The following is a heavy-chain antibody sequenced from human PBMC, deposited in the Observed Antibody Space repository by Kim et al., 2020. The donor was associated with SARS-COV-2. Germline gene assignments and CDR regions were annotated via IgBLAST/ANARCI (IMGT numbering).Heavy chain of an antibody. CDR2: IYYSGST. V-gene: IGHV4-59*08. D-gene: IGHD3-9*01. CDR1: GGSISSYY. Sequence: SETLSLTCTVSGGSISSYYWSWIRQPPGKGLEWIGYIYYSGSTNYNPSLKSRVTISVDTSKNRFSLKLSSVTAADTAVYYCARHYYDMLTGYYPYYFDYWGQGTLVTVSS. CDR3: ARHYYDMLTGYYPYYFDY. J-gene: IGHJ4*02.